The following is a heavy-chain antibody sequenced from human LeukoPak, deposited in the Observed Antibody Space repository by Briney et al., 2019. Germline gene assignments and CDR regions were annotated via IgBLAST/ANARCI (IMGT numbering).Heavy chain of an antibody. J-gene: IGHJ5*02. CDR1: GFTFSSYA. D-gene: IGHD3-16*02. Sequence: GGSLRLSCAASGFTFSSYAMNWVRQAPGKGLEWVSGISGSGGSTYYVDAVKGRFTISRDNSKNTLYLQMNTMRAEDTAVYYCAKDALISFRGAWSQFDPWGQGTLVTVSS. CDR3: AKDALISFRGAWSQFDP. V-gene: IGHV3-23*01. CDR2: ISGSGGST.